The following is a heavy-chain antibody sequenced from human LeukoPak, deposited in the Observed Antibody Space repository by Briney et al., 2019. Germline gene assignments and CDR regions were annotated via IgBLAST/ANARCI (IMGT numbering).Heavy chain of an antibody. V-gene: IGHV4-59*01. CDR3: ARVSSSSWYRWFDP. J-gene: IGHJ5*02. CDR2: IYYSGST. CDR1: GGSISSYY. D-gene: IGHD6-13*01. Sequence: ASETLSLTCTVSGGSISSYYWSWIRQPPGKGLERIGYIYYSGSTNYNPSLKSRVTISVDTSKNQFSLKLSSVTAADTAVYYCARVSSSSWYRWFDPWGQGTLVTVSS.